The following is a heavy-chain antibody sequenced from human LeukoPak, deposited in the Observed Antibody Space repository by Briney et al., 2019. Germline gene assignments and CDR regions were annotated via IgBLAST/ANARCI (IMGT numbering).Heavy chain of an antibody. V-gene: IGHV1-46*01. CDR2: INPSGGST. J-gene: IGHJ4*02. CDR3: AGGTDSSGPTIDY. CDR1: GESFSGYY. Sequence: CAVYGESFSGYYWSWIRQPPGKGLEWMGIINPSGGSTSYAQKFQGRVTMTRDTSTSTVYMELSSLRSEDTAVYYCAGGTDSSGPTIDYWGQGTLVTVSS. D-gene: IGHD3-22*01.